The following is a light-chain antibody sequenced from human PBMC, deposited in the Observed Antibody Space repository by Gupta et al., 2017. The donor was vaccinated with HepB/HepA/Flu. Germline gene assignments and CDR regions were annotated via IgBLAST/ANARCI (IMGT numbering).Light chain of an antibody. V-gene: IGLV2-14*03. CDR2: DVS. J-gene: IGLJ2*01. CDR3: SSYTSSSTVV. Sequence: QSAPTQPASASGSPGPSLTISCTGTSSDVGGYNDVSWYQQHPGKAPKLMIYDVSNRPSGVSNRFSGSKSGNTASLTISGRQAEDEADYYCSSYTSSSTVVFGGGTKLTVL. CDR1: SSDVGGYND.